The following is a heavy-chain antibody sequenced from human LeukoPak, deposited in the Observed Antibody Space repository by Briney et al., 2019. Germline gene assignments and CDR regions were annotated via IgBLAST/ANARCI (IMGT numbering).Heavy chain of an antibody. CDR3: AKYYGSGSYSFVDY. V-gene: IGHV3-23*01. D-gene: IGHD3-10*01. CDR1: GFVFDTHS. CDR2: ISGSGGST. Sequence: PGGSLRLSCAASGFVFDTHSMAWVRQAPGKGLEWVSAISGSGGSTYYADSVKGRFTISRDNSKNTLYLQMNSLRAEDTAVYYCAKYYGSGSYSFVDYWGQGTLVTVSS. J-gene: IGHJ4*02.